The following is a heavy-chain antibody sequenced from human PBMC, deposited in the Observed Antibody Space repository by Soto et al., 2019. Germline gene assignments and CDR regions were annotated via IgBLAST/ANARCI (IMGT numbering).Heavy chain of an antibody. CDR3: ARDNRDPYSSSWYGLIALYGMDV. Sequence: ASVKVSCKASGYTFSTYGISWVRQAPEQGLEWMGWISAHNGHTNYVQKFQDRVTMTTDTSTSTAYMELRSLRSDDTAVYYCARDNRDPYSSSWYGLIALYGMDVWGQGTTVTVSS. V-gene: IGHV1-18*01. CDR1: GYTFSTYG. CDR2: ISAHNGHT. J-gene: IGHJ6*02. D-gene: IGHD6-13*01.